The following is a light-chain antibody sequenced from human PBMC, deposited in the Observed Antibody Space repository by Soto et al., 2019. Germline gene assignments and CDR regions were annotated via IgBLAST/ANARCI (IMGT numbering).Light chain of an antibody. CDR1: QGVGNW. V-gene: IGKV1D-12*01. Sequence: DVQMTQSPSSVSASVGDRVTITCRASQGVGNWLAWYQHKPGKAPKLLIYGVSTLQSGVPSRFSGNGSGTDVTLTISSLQTEDFATYSCQQANTFPVTFGPGTKVDIK. CDR2: GVS. J-gene: IGKJ3*01. CDR3: QQANTFPVT.